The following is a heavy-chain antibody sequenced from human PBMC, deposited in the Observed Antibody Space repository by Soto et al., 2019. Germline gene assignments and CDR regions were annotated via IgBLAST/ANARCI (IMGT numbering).Heavy chain of an antibody. CDR3: ASKGVTSSWYGGGHDY. Sequence: QVQLVQSGAEVKQPGASVKVSCKASGYPFTSFGISWVRQAPGQGLEWMGWIRPYNGDTNSAQNLQGRVTMTTDTSTSTAYMELRSLRSDDTAVYYCASKGVTSSWYGGGHDYWAQGTLVTVSS. V-gene: IGHV1-18*04. D-gene: IGHD6-13*01. CDR2: IRPYNGDT. J-gene: IGHJ4*02. CDR1: GYPFTSFG.